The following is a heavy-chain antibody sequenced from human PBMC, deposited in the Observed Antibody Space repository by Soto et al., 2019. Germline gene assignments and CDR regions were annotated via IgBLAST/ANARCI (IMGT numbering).Heavy chain of an antibody. V-gene: IGHV3-7*03. D-gene: IGHD4-4*01. Sequence: PGGSLRLSCEASGFTFSGYWMSWVRQAPGKGLGWVADIKHDGSVQYYVDSVKGRFTISRDNAKKLLYLQMNGLRAEDTALYYCARATYSNAWYRFDLWGQGTLVTSPQ. CDR2: IKHDGSVQ. CDR1: GFTFSGYW. CDR3: ARATYSNAWYRFDL. J-gene: IGHJ4*02.